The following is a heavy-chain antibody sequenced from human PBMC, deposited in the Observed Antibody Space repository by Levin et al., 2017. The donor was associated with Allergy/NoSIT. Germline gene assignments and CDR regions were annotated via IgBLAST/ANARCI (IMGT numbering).Heavy chain of an antibody. V-gene: IGHV4-34*01. CDR2: INHSGIT. CDR1: DDSFSGYY. J-gene: IGHJ4*02. CDR3: AISPYTSPFY. Sequence: SCAVSDDSFSGYYWNWIRQPPGEGLEWIGEINHSGITNYNPSLKGRVSISGDTSKNQFSLKLNFVTAADTAVYYCAISPYTSPFYWGQGTLVTVSS. D-gene: IGHD2-2*01.